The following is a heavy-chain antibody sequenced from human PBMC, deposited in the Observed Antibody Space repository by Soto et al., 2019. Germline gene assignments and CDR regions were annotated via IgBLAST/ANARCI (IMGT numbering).Heavy chain of an antibody. Sequence: SGPTLVNPTETLTLTCTVSGFSLSNARMGVSWIRQPPGKALEWLAHIFSNDEKSYSTSLKSRLTISKDTSKSQVVLTMTNMDPVDTATYYCARIGFLSDFWSGYYFSYFDYRAQRTLVTVSS. D-gene: IGHD3-3*01. V-gene: IGHV2-26*01. CDR1: GFSLSNARMG. CDR2: IFSNDEK. J-gene: IGHJ4*02. CDR3: ARIGFLSDFWSGYYFSYFDY.